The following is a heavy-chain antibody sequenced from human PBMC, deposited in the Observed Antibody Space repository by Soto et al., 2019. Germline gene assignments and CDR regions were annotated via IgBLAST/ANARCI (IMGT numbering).Heavy chain of an antibody. V-gene: IGHV3-74*01. CDR1: GFTFSSYW. CDR2: INSDGSNT. CDR3: ARNFDY. J-gene: IGHJ4*02. Sequence: GGSLRLSSATSGFTFSSYWMYWVRQAPGKGLVWVSRINSDGSNTGYADSVKGRFTISRDNAKSTLYLETNSLRAEDTAVYYCARNFDYWGQGILVTVSS.